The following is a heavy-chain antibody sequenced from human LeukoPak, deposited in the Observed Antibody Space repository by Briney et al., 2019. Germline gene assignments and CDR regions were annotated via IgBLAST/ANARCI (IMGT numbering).Heavy chain of an antibody. CDR2: INPSGGST. CDR3: ATEWADAFDV. D-gene: IGHD1-26*01. CDR1: GYTFTSYY. J-gene: IGHJ3*01. V-gene: IGHV1-46*01. Sequence: ASVKVSCKASGYTFTSYYMHWVRQAPGQGLEWMGIINPSGGSTSYAQKFQGRVTVIADESTSTAYMELSSLRSEDTAMYYCATEWADAFDVWGQGTMVTVSS.